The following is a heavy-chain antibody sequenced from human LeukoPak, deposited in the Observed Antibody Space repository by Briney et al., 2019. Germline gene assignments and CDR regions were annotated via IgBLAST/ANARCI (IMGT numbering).Heavy chain of an antibody. Sequence: PSQTLSLTCTVSGDSISSGSYYWSWIRQPAGKGLEWIGRIYATGSANYNPSLKSRVAISVDTSKNQFSLKLSSVTAADTAVYYCARVSSSWFGGWFDPWGQGTLVTVSS. V-gene: IGHV4-61*02. CDR2: IYATGSA. CDR3: ARVSSSWFGGWFDP. D-gene: IGHD6-13*01. J-gene: IGHJ5*02. CDR1: GDSISSGSYY.